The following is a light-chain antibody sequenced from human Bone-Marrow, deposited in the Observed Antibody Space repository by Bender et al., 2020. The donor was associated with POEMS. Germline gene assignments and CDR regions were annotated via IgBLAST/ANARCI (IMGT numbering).Light chain of an antibody. CDR2: DNN. Sequence: QSVLTQPPSVSAAPGQKVTISCSGGGSNIGNNYVSWYQQVPGAAPRLLIYDNNNRPAGIPDRFSASQSGTSATLAITGLQTGDEADYYCGTWDNSLSATVFGGGTQLTVL. CDR3: GTWDNSLSATV. CDR1: GSNIGNNY. V-gene: IGLV1-51*01. J-gene: IGLJ7*01.